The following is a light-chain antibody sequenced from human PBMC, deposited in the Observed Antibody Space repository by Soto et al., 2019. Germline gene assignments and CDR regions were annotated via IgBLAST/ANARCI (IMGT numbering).Light chain of an antibody. CDR1: QSVSNY. V-gene: IGKV3-11*01. J-gene: IGKJ5*01. Sequence: DIVVTKSPATPSFSPGETATLHGRSSQSVSNYLAWYQQKPGQDPRLLIYDASKRATGIPARFSGSGSGTDFTLTISSLEPEDFAVYYCPQRSNWPTFGTGQRLELK. CDR3: PQRSNWPT. CDR2: DAS.